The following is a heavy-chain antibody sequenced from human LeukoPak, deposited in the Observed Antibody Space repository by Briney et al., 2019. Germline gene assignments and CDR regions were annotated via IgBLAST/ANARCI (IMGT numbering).Heavy chain of an antibody. D-gene: IGHD6-25*01. J-gene: IGHJ4*02. V-gene: IGHV3-11*01. CDR2: ISGTGSRT. CDR3: ARSTVTAAGALDY. Sequence: GGSLRLSCVASGFSFSDHYMTWIRQAPGKGLEWVSYISGTGSRTYYGDAGKGRFTISRDNAKRLVDLQMNSQRADDTAIYYCARSTVTAAGALDYWGQGILVTVSS. CDR1: GFSFSDHY.